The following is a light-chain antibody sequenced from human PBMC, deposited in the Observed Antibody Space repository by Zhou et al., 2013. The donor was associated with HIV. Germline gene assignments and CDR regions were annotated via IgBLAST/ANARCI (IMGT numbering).Light chain of an antibody. CDR2: KTS. CDR3: EQYKIYPRT. CDR1: QGISKW. V-gene: IGKV1-5*03. J-gene: IGKJ1*01. Sequence: DIQMTQSPSSVSASVGDRITITCRASQGISKWLAWYQQKPGKVPKLLIYKTSNLESGVPSRFSGGGFGTEFSLTINSLQPDDFATYYCEQYKIYPRTFGQGTKVEIK.